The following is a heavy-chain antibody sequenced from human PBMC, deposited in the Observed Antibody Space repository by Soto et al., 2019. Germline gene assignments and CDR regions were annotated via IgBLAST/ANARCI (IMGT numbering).Heavy chain of an antibody. CDR2: INPNSGGR. J-gene: IGHJ6*02. CDR3: ARKLELRGSYYYYYDMDV. Sequence: GASVKVSCKASGYTFTDYYMHWVRQAPGQGLEWTGWINPNSGGRNYAQKFQGRVTMTRDTSISTAYMELSRLRSDDTAVYYCARKLELRGSYYYYYDMDVWGQGTTVTVSS. CDR1: GYTFTDYY. V-gene: IGHV1-2*02. D-gene: IGHD1-7*01.